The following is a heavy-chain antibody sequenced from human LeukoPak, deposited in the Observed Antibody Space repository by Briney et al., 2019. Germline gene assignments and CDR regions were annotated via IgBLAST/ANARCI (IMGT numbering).Heavy chain of an antibody. CDR3: ARAWGRTLTYYYGMDV. J-gene: IGHJ6*02. CDR1: GFTFSSYS. CDR2: ISSSSSYI. Sequence: GGSLRLSCAASGFTFSSYSMNWVRQAPGKGREWVSSISSSSSYIYYADSVKGRFTISRDNAKNSLYLQMNSLRAEDTAIYYCARAWGRTLTYYYGMDVWGQGTTVTVSS. D-gene: IGHD3-16*01. V-gene: IGHV3-21*01.